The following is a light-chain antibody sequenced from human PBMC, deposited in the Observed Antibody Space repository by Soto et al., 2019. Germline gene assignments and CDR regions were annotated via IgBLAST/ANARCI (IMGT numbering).Light chain of an antibody. V-gene: IGKV3-20*01. CDR3: QQYGSSGT. J-gene: IGKJ1*01. CDR1: QSVSSSY. CDR2: GAS. Sequence: EIVSTQSPGTLSLSPGERATLSCRASQSVSSSYLAWYQQKPGQAPRLLIYGASNRATGIPDGFSGSGSGTDFTLTISRLEPEDFAVYYCQQYGSSGTFGQGTKVDIK.